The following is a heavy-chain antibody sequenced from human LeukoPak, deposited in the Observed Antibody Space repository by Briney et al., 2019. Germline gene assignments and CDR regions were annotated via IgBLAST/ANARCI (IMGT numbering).Heavy chain of an antibody. Sequence: GGSLRLSCAASGFTFSSYGMHWVRQAPGKGLEWVAVIWYDGSNKYYADSVKGRFTISRDNSKNTLYLQMNSLRAEDTAVYYCAKDYYDSSGCPDYGGQGTLVTVSS. CDR2: IWYDGSNK. CDR1: GFTFSSYG. D-gene: IGHD3-22*01. V-gene: IGHV3-33*06. J-gene: IGHJ4*02. CDR3: AKDYYDSSGCPDY.